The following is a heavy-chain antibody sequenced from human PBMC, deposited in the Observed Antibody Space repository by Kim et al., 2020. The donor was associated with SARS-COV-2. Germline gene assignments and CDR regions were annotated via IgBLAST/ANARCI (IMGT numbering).Heavy chain of an antibody. J-gene: IGHJ5*02. V-gene: IGHV4-4*07. CDR3: ARDSTIRLEGWFDP. D-gene: IGHD3-3*01. Sequence: PTLKSRVTMSVDTAKHQFSLKVSAVTAADTAGYYCARDSTIRLEGWFDPWGQGTLVTVSS.